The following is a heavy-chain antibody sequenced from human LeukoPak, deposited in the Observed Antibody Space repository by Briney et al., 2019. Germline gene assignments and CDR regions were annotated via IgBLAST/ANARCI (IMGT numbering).Heavy chain of an antibody. D-gene: IGHD3-22*01. CDR1: GYTFTSYG. V-gene: IGHV1-18*01. CDR3: ARDRYYYDSSGYLFDY. Sequence: ASVKVSCKASGYTFTSYGISWVRQAPGQGLEWMGWISAYNGNTNYAQKLQGRVTMTTDTSTSTAYMELRSLRSDDTAVYYCARDRYYYDSSGYLFDYGGQGTLVTVSS. J-gene: IGHJ4*02. CDR2: ISAYNGNT.